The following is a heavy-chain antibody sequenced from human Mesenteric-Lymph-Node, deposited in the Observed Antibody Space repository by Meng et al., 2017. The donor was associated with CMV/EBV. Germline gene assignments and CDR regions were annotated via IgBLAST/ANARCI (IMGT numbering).Heavy chain of an antibody. CDR3: VRDGGLPHYYYFALDV. D-gene: IGHD3-16*01. CDR2: ISGDGQK. CDR1: GFTFSNHW. J-gene: IGHJ6*02. Sequence: GGSLRLSCAASGFTFSNHWMHWVRQAPGKGLVWVSRISGDGQKTYADSVKGRFTISRDNSKSILSLHMSSLRGEDTAVYYCVRDGGLPHYYYFALDVWGQGTMVTVSS. V-gene: IGHV3-74*01.